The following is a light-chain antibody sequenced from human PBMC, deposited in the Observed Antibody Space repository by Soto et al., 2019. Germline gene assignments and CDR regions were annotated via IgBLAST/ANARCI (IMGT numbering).Light chain of an antibody. J-gene: IGLJ1*01. CDR3: SSYTDTKSLV. V-gene: IGLV2-8*01. CDR1: SSDIGGYNS. CDR2: DVT. Sequence: QSALTQSPSASGSPGQSVTISCTGTSSDIGGYNSVSWYQQHPGKAPKVMIYDVTKRPSGVPDRFSGSKSGNTASLTVSALQAEDEADYYCSSYTDTKSLVFGTGTKGTVL.